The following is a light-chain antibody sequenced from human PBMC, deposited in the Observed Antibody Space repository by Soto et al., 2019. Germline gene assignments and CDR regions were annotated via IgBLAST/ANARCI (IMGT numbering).Light chain of an antibody. Sequence: DIQMTQSPSTLSASVGDRVTITCRASQSISSWLAWYQQKPGKAPKLLIYDASSLESGVPSRFSGSGSGTEFTLTISSLQPDDFATYYCQQYHRSSPWTFGQGTKADIK. CDR1: QSISSW. CDR2: DAS. V-gene: IGKV1-5*01. J-gene: IGKJ1*01. CDR3: QQYHRSSPWT.